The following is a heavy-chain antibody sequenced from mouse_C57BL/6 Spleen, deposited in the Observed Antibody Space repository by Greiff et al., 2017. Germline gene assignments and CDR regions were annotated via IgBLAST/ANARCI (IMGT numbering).Heavy chain of an antibody. CDR2: ISDGGSYT. V-gene: IGHV5-4*03. CDR3: ASFTTVVYWYCDV. D-gene: IGHD1-1*01. J-gene: IGHJ1*03. Sequence: EVMLVESGGGLVKPGGSLKLSCAASGFTFSSYAMSWVRQTPEKRLEWVATISDGGSYTYYPDNVKGRFTISRDNAKNTLYLQLSHLKSEDTAMXYCASFTTVVYWYCDVWGTGNTVTVSS. CDR1: GFTFSSYA.